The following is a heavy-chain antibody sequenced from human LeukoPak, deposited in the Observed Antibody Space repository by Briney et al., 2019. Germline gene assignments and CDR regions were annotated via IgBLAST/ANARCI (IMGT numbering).Heavy chain of an antibody. V-gene: IGHV3-15*01. J-gene: IGHJ4*02. CDR3: TTDLVISSEYWEMASYYFDY. CDR1: GFTFSNAW. Sequence: GGSLRLSCAASGFTFSNAWMSWVRQAPGKGLEWVGRIKSKTDGGTTDYAAPVKGRFTISRDDSKNTLYLQMNSLKTEDTAVYYCTTDLVISSEYWEMASYYFDYWGQGTLVTVSS. CDR2: IKSKTDGGTT. D-gene: IGHD3-22*01.